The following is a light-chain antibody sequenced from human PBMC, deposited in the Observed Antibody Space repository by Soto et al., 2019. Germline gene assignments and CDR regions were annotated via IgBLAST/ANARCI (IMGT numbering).Light chain of an antibody. Sequence: DIQMTQSPYSLSSSVGDRVTITCQASQDITNYLNWYQQKPGIAPKVLISDASNLETGVPTRFSGSGSGTEFTVTISVLQPEDFATYYCHQYDNLPLTFGPGTQVEIK. J-gene: IGKJ3*01. CDR3: HQYDNLPLT. CDR1: QDITNY. CDR2: DAS. V-gene: IGKV1-33*01.